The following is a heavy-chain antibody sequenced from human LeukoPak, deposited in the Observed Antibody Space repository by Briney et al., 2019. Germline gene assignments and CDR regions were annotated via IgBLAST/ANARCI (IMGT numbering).Heavy chain of an antibody. CDR2: INPNSGGT. CDR1: GYTFTGYY. J-gene: IGHJ3*02. CDR3: ASLDFWSGYYSQDAFDI. Sequence: GASVKVSCKASGYTFTGYYMHWVRQAPGQGLEWMGWINPNSGGTNYAQKFQGRVTMTRETSISTAYMELSRLRSDDTAVYYCASLDFWSGYYSQDAFDIWGQGTTVTVSS. D-gene: IGHD3-3*01. V-gene: IGHV1-2*02.